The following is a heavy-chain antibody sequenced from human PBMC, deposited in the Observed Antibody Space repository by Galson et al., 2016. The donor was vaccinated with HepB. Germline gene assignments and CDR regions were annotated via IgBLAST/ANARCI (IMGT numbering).Heavy chain of an antibody. J-gene: IGHJ4*02. D-gene: IGHD1-26*01. CDR3: SPIDFDY. CDR2: FDLEDRKS. V-gene: IGHV1-24*01. Sequence: SVKVSCKVSGYTLTELSIHWVRQAPGKGLEWMAGFDLEDRKSVYAQKYQGRVTLTQDTSTDTAYMELSSLIFDDTAVYYCSPIDFDYWGQGTQVTVSS. CDR1: GYTLTELS.